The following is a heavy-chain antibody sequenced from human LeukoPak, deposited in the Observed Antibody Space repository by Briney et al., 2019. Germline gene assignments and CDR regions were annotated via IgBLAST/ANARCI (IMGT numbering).Heavy chain of an antibody. V-gene: IGHV3-48*01. J-gene: IGHJ4*02. CDR1: GFTFSSFS. CDR2: ISSSSITI. Sequence: GALRLPCAASGFTFSSFSMNWVRQAPGRAREGVYYISSSSITIYYADSVKGRFTISRDNAKNSLYLQMNSLRAEDTAVYYCARDGWSTIFGVVITFDYWGQGTLVTVSS. D-gene: IGHD3-3*01. CDR3: ARDGWSTIFGVVITFDY.